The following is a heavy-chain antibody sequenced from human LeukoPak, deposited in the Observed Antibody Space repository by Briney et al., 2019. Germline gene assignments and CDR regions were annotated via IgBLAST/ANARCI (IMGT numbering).Heavy chain of an antibody. Sequence: PGGSLRLSCAASGFTVSSNYMSWVRQAPGKGLEWASVIYSGGSTYYADSVKGRFTISRDNSKNTLYLQMNSLRAEDTAVYYCARARTGAYDYWGQGTLVTVSS. V-gene: IGHV3-66*01. D-gene: IGHD7-27*01. J-gene: IGHJ4*02. CDR2: IYSGGST. CDR3: ARARTGAYDY. CDR1: GFTVSSNY.